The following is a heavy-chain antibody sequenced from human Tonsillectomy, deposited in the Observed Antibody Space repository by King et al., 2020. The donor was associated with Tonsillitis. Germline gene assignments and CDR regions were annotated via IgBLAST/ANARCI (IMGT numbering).Heavy chain of an antibody. J-gene: IGHJ4*02. D-gene: IGHD2-15*01. CDR1: RFTFSTYG. CDR2: IRFDGINK. V-gene: IGHV3-30*02. Sequence: VQLVESGGGVVQPGGSLRLSCAASRFTFSTYGMHWVRQAPGKGLEWVAFIRFDGINKYYADSVKGRFTISRDNSKNTLYLQMNSLRPEDTAVYYCANDWSPFVGRGATPADWGQGTLVTVSS. CDR3: ANDWSPFVGRGATPAD.